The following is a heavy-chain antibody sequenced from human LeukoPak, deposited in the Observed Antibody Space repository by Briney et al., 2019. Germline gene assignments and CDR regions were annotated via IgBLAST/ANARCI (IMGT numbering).Heavy chain of an antibody. Sequence: ASVKVSCKASGYTFTSYDINWVRQATGQGLEWMGWMNPNSGNTGYAQKFQGRVTMTRNTSISTAYMELSSLRSEDTAVYYCAREGGDIAAADHWGQGTLVTVSS. J-gene: IGHJ4*02. D-gene: IGHD6-13*01. CDR2: MNPNSGNT. CDR3: AREGGDIAAADH. CDR1: GYTFTSYD. V-gene: IGHV1-8*01.